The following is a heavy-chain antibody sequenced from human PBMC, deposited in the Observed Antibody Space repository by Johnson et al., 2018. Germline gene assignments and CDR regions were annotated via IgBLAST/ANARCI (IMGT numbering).Heavy chain of an antibody. Sequence: QLVESGGGLVKPGGSLRLSCAASGFTFSSYSMNWVRQAPGKGLEWVSSISSSSSYIYYADSVKGRFTISRDNAKNSLYLQMNSLRAGDTAVYYCARGRGTVDHGHYYYGMDVWGQGTTVTVSS. V-gene: IGHV3-21*04. CDR3: ARGRGTVDHGHYYYGMDV. D-gene: IGHD4-23*01. CDR2: ISSSSSYI. CDR1: GFTFSSYS. J-gene: IGHJ6*02.